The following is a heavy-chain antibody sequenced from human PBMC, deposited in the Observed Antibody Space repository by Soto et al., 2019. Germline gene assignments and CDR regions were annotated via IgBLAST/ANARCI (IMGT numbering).Heavy chain of an antibody. V-gene: IGHV4-59*01. Sequence: KPSETLSLTCTVSGGSISSYYWSWIRQPPGKGLEWIGYIYYSGSTNYNPSLKSRVTISVDTSKNQFSLKLSSVTAADTAVYYCVRARGIAVAGYFDYWGQGTLVTVSS. D-gene: IGHD6-19*01. CDR3: VRARGIAVAGYFDY. CDR1: GGSISSYY. CDR2: IYYSGST. J-gene: IGHJ4*02.